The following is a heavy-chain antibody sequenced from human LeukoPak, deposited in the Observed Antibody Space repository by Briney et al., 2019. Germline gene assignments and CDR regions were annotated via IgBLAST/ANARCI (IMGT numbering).Heavy chain of an antibody. CDR1: GFTFSSYN. J-gene: IGHJ4*02. CDR3: ARGVSSYGYSRHIDY. Sequence: GGSLRLSCAASGFTFSSYNMNWVRQAPGKGLEWVSSISTSSSYIYYADSVKGRFTISRDNAKNTLYLQMNSLSAEDTAVYYCARGVSSYGYSRHIDYWGQGTLVTVSS. CDR2: ISTSSSYI. V-gene: IGHV3-21*04. D-gene: IGHD5-18*01.